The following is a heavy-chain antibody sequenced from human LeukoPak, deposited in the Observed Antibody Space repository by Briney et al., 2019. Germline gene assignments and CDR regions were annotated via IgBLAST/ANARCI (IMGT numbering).Heavy chain of an antibody. V-gene: IGHV3-23*01. D-gene: IGHD3-16*01. CDR1: GFTFSNYA. J-gene: IGHJ4*02. Sequence: PGGSLRLSCAASGFTFSNYAMSWVRQAPGKGLEWVSGISGSGGATYYADSVKGRFTISRDSSKNTLPLQINSLRAEDTAVYYCAKDGQGLTYYFDHWGQGTLVTVSS. CDR3: AKDGQGLTYYFDH. CDR2: ISGSGGAT.